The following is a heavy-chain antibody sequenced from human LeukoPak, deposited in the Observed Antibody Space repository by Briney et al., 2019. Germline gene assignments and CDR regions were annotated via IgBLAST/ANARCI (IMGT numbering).Heavy chain of an antibody. Sequence: ASVKVSCKASGYTFTGYYMHWVRQAPGQGLEWMGWINPNSGDTKIAQKFQGRVTMTRNTSISTAYMELSSLRSEDTAVYYCARNPPMVRSGMDVWGQGTTVTVSS. CDR2: INPNSGDT. CDR3: ARNPPMVRSGMDV. V-gene: IGHV1-2*02. CDR1: GYTFTGYY. J-gene: IGHJ6*02. D-gene: IGHD3-10*01.